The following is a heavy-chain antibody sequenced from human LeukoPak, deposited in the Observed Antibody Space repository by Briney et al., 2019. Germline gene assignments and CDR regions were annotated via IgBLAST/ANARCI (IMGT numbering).Heavy chain of an antibody. CDR2: IYYSGST. J-gene: IGHJ6*03. CDR3: ARSVGYYYYMDV. Sequence: SETLSLTCTVSGGSISSYYWSWIRQPPGKGLEWIGYIYYSGSTDYNPSLKSRVTISVDTSKNQFSLKLSSVTAADTAVYYCARSVGYYYYMDVWGKGTTVTVSS. CDR1: GGSISSYY. V-gene: IGHV4-59*08.